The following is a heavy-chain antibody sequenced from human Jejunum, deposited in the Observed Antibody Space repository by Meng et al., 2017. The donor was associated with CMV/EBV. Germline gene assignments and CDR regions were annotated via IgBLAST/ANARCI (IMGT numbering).Heavy chain of an antibody. CDR1: YY. J-gene: IGHJ3*02. D-gene: IGHD3-9*01. V-gene: IGHV4-30-4*08. CDR3: ARDSASISDATGHYHASGTFDI. CDR2: SFYSGNS. Sequence: YYWSWISQPPGKGLEWIGYSFYSGNSYYNPSLENRVIISVDTSRNQFSLNLSSVTAADTAVYYCARDSASISDATGHYHASGTFDIWGQGTMVTVSS.